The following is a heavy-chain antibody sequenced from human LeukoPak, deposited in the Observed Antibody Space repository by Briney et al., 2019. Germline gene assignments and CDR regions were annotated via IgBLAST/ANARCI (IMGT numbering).Heavy chain of an antibody. J-gene: IGHJ6*03. CDR2: INPNSGGT. V-gene: IGHV1-2*02. CDR1: GYTFTGYY. Sequence: ASVKVSCKASGYTFTGYYMHWVRQAPGQGLEWMGWINPNSGGTNYAQKFQGRVTMTRDTSISTAYMELSRLRSDDTAVYYCARDYDILTGSPPAMDVWGKGTTVTVSS. D-gene: IGHD3-9*01. CDR3: ARDYDILTGSPPAMDV.